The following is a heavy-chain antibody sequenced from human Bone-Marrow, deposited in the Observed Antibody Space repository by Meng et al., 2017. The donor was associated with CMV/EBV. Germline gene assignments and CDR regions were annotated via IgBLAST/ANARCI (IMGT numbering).Heavy chain of an antibody. V-gene: IGHV4-39*07. CDR2: ISYSGRT. Sequence: SETLSLTCTASGASITSGSFYWGWIRQSPGKGLEWIGSISYSGRTYNNPSLRIRVTMSVDASKNQFSLKLRSVTAAVTATYYCARDLFKSPLLSAGYFDPWGQGTRVTVSS. J-gene: IGHJ5*02. CDR1: GASITSGSFY. D-gene: IGHD5-12*01. CDR3: ARDLFKSPLLSAGYFDP.